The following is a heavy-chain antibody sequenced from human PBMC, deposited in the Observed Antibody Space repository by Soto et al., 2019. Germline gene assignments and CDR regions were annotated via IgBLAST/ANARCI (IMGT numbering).Heavy chain of an antibody. J-gene: IGHJ6*02. D-gene: IGHD3-3*01. V-gene: IGHV3-30*18. CDR2: ISYAGNNI. CDR1: GFTFRNVV. CDR3: AEYQSGIFRRGSGIDV. Sequence: GSVLSLSCASSGFTFRNVVMHWLHQAPGKGLEWVAVISYAGNNIYYADSVKGRCTISRDNSGNTLYLEMSSLRGEDTAVYYWAEYQSGIFRRGSGIDVWGQGTTVMGSS.